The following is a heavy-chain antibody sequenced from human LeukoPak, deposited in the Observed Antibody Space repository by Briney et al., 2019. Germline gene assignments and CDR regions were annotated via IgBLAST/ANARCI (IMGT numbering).Heavy chain of an antibody. CDR2: ISGSGGDT. J-gene: IGHJ4*02. D-gene: IGHD5-12*01. CDR1: GFTFSSYA. CDR3: AKDGAATITFDY. V-gene: IGHV3-23*01. Sequence: GGSLRLSCTASGFTFSSYAMSWVRQAPGKGLEWASVISGSGGDTYYGDSVKGRFTISRDNSKNTLYLQMNSLRADDTAVYYCAKDGAATITFDYWGQGTLVTVSS.